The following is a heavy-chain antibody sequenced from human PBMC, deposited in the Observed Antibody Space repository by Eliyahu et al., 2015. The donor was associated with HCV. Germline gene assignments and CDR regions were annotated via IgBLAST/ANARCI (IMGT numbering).Heavy chain of an antibody. D-gene: IGHD6-19*01. J-gene: IGHJ5*02. CDR3: ASGGGGIAVAGTGGWFDP. CDR1: GGSITXYY. Sequence: QVQLQESGPGLVQPSETLSXTCTVSGGSITXYYWXWIRQPPGKGLXWIGYXHXSGSTNYNPSLKSRVTISLDTSKNQFSLKLSSVTAADTAVYYCASGGGGIAVAGTGGWFDPWGQGTLVTVSS. CDR2: XHXSGST. V-gene: IGHV4-59*01.